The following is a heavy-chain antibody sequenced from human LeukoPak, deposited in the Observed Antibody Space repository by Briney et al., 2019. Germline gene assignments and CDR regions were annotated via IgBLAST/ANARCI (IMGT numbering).Heavy chain of an antibody. J-gene: IGHJ4*02. D-gene: IGHD5-12*01. V-gene: IGHV3-15*01. Sequence: GGTLSFSSAASGFTFCNVWMSRVRHGPGKGLEGGGRINSKTDGGTTDYAAPVKGRFTISRDDSKNTLYLQMNSLKTEDTAVYYCTTPAVATISLPGWPNRYYFDYWGQGTLVTVSS. CDR3: TTPAVATISLPGWPNRYYFDY. CDR2: INSKTDGGTT. CDR1: GFTFCNVW.